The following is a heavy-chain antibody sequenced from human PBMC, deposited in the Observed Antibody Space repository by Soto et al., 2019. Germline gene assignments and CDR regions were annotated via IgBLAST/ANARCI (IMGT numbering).Heavy chain of an antibody. CDR1: GFTFSSYE. V-gene: IGHV3-48*03. J-gene: IGHJ4*02. CDR3: ARHNAAVAGTPDDY. Sequence: EVQLVESGGGLVQPGGSLRLSCAASGFTFSSYEMNWVRQAPGKGLEWVSYISSSGSTIYYADSVKGRFTISRDNAKNSLYLQMTSLRAEDTAVYYCARHNAAVAGTPDDYWGQGTLVTVSS. D-gene: IGHD6-19*01. CDR2: ISSSGSTI.